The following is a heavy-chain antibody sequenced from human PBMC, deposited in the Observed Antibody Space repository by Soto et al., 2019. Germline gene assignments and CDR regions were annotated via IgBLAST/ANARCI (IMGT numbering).Heavy chain of an antibody. CDR1: GFIFSNAW. Sequence: GGSLRLSCAASGFIFSNAWINWVRQAPGKGLEWVSAISGSGGSTYYADSVKGRFTISRDNSKNTLYLQMNSLRAEDTAVYYCAKIRRIAVADDAFDIWGQGTMVTVSS. D-gene: IGHD6-19*01. V-gene: IGHV3-23*01. J-gene: IGHJ3*02. CDR2: ISGSGGST. CDR3: AKIRRIAVADDAFDI.